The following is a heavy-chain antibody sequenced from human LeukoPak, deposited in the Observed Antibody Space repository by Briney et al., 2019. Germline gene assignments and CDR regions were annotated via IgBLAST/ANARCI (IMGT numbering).Heavy chain of an antibody. Sequence: PSETLSLTCTVSGGSISSYYWSWIRQPPGKGLEWIGYIYYSGSTKYNPSLKSRVTISVDTSKKQFSLKLSSVTAADTAVYYCARTRRVYSGYDYYLDHWGQGTLVTVSS. J-gene: IGHJ4*02. D-gene: IGHD5-12*01. CDR2: IYYSGST. V-gene: IGHV4-59*01. CDR3: ARTRRVYSGYDYYLDH. CDR1: GGSISSYY.